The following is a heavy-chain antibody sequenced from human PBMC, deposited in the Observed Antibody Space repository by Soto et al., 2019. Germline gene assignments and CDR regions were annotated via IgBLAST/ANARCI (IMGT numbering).Heavy chain of an antibody. CDR1: GGTFSSYA. CDR3: ARGGEYCSGGSCYPLFDYYYYGMDV. CDR2: IIPIFGTA. J-gene: IGHJ6*02. D-gene: IGHD2-15*01. Sequence: SVKVSCKASGGTFSSYAISWVRQAPGQGLEWMGGIIPIFGTANYAQKLQGRVTITADKSTSTAYMELSSLRSEDTAVYYCARGGEYCSGGSCYPLFDYYYYGMDVWGQGTTVTVSS. V-gene: IGHV1-69*06.